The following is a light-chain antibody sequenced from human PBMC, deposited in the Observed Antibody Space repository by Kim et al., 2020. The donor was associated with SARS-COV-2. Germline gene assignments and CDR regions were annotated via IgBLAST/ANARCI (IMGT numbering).Light chain of an antibody. V-gene: IGLV2-14*03. CDR2: NVN. J-gene: IGLJ1*01. CDR1: SSDIGDYHY. CDR3: SSNTSTNTLFV. Sequence: QSVLTQPASVSGSPGQSITISCTGTSSDIGDYHYVSWYQQHPGKAPTLMIYNVNNRPSGVSNRFSGSKSGNTASLTISGLQAEDEADYYCSSNTSTNTLFVFGTGTKVTVL.